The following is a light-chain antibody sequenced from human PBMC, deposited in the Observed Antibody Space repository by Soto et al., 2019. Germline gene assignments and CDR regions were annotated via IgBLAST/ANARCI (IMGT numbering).Light chain of an antibody. V-gene: IGKV1-9*01. J-gene: IGKJ5*01. Sequence: IQLTQSPSSLSASIGDRVTITCRASQGISSSLAWYQQRPGKAPKLLIYSASTLQSGVPSRFSGSGSGTDFTLSISSLQPEDFATYYCQQLNSYPFTFGQGTRLEIK. CDR1: QGISSS. CDR2: SAS. CDR3: QQLNSYPFT.